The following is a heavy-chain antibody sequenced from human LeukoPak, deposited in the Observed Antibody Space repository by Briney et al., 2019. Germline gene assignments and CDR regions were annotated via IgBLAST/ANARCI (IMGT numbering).Heavy chain of an antibody. Sequence: PTASVKVSCKASGFTFTSSAMQWVRQAPGQGLEWMGWISAYNGNTNYAQKLQDRVTMTTDTSTSTAYMELRSLRSDDTAVYYCGRDYILRGVTIDYWGQGTLVTVSS. V-gene: IGHV1-18*01. J-gene: IGHJ4*02. CDR3: GRDYILRGVTIDY. CDR2: ISAYNGNT. D-gene: IGHD3-10*01. CDR1: GFTFTSSA.